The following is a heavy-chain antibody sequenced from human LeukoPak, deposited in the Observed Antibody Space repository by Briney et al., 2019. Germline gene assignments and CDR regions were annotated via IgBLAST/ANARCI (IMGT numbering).Heavy chain of an antibody. V-gene: IGHV1-2*02. CDR1: GYTFTGYY. J-gene: IGHJ4*02. CDR2: INPNSGGT. CDR3: ARGGQWLVTVRPPEYYFDY. D-gene: IGHD6-19*01. Sequence: ASVKVSCKASGYTFTGYYMHWVRQAPGQGLEWMGWINPNSGGTNYAQKFQGRVTMTRDTSISTAYMELSGLRSDDTAVYYCARGGQWLVTVRPPEYYFDYWGQGTLVTVSS.